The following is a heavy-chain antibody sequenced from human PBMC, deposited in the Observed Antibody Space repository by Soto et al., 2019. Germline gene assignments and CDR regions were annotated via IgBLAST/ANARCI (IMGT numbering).Heavy chain of an antibody. CDR1: GYTLTGYY. CDR2: INPSDGRT. CDR3: ARESSGYYWVH. J-gene: IGHJ4*02. V-gene: IGHV1-46*04. D-gene: IGHD3-22*01. Sequence: QVQLVQSGAEVRKPGASVRVSCKASGYTLTGYYMHWVRQAPGHGLEWMGRINPSDGRTGYTQKLQDRLNLPRDTSTSTVYMELSSLKSEDTAVYYCARESSGYYWVHWGQGTLVTVS.